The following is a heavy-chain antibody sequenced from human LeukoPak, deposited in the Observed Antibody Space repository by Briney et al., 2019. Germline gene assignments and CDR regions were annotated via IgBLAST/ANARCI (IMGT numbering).Heavy chain of an antibody. CDR2: IKQDGSEK. J-gene: IGHJ6*03. Sequence: PGGSLRLSCAASGFTFSSYLMSWVRQAPGKGLEWVANIKQDGSEKYYVDSVKGRFTISRDNAKNSLYLQMNSLRAEDTAVYYCARGRRTAYYYYYMDVWGKGTTVTVSS. V-gene: IGHV3-7*01. D-gene: IGHD2-2*01. CDR3: ARGRRTAYYYYYMDV. CDR1: GFTFSSYL.